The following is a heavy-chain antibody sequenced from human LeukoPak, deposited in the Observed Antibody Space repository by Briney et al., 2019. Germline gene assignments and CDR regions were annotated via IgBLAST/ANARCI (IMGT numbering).Heavy chain of an antibody. D-gene: IGHD3-16*02. CDR3: ARDYAWDSYGLVLDS. Sequence: PGRSLRLSCAASGFTFSSYAMHWVRQAPGKGLEWVAVISYDGSNKYYADSVKGRFTISRDNSKNTLYLQMNSLRAEDTAVYYCARDYAWDSYGLVLDSWGQGALVTVSS. V-gene: IGHV3-30*04. J-gene: IGHJ4*02. CDR1: GFTFSSYA. CDR2: ISYDGSNK.